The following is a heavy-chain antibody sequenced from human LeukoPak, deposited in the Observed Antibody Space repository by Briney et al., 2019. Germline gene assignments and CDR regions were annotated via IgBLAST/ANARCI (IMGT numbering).Heavy chain of an antibody. CDR2: ISAYNGNT. CDR1: GYTFTSYG. J-gene: IGHJ4*02. CDR3: ATWRVGIAVADG. V-gene: IGHV1-18*01. Sequence: ASVEVSCKASGYTFTSYGISWVRQAPGQGLEWMGWISAYNGNTNYAQKLQGRVTMTTDTSTSTAYMELRSLRSDDTAVYYCATWRVGIAVADGWGQGTLVTVSS. D-gene: IGHD6-19*01.